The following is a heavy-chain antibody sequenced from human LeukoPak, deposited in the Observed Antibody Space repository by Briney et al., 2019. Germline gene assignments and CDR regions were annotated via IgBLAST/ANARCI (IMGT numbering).Heavy chain of an antibody. CDR2: IIPISGTA. CDR1: GGTFSSYA. D-gene: IGHD3-16*01. CDR3: ATTGGDIYYYYMDV. J-gene: IGHJ6*03. Sequence: SVKVSCKASGGTFSSYAISWVRQAPGQGLEWMGGIIPISGTANYAQKFQDRVTITADESTSTTYMELSSLKSEDTAVYYCATTGGDIYYYYMDVWGKGTTVTISS. V-gene: IGHV1-69*13.